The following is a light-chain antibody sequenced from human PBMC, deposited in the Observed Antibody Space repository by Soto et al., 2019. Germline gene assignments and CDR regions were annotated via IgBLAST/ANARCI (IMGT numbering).Light chain of an antibody. Sequence: EIVLTQSPGTLSLSPGERATLSCRASQSVSSSYLAWYEQKPGQAPRLLIYGASIRAIGIPDRFSRSGCGTAFSLSISRLEPLGVEVYVCLLYGISPQRVFRQGIKLPIK. CDR2: GAS. J-gene: IGKJ2*01. CDR1: QSVSSSY. CDR3: LLYGISPQRV. V-gene: IGKV3-20*01.